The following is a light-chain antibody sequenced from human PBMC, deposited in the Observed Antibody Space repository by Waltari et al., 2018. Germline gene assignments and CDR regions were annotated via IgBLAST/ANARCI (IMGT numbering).Light chain of an antibody. CDR1: QSVGSN. J-gene: IGKJ1*01. CDR3: QQYNYWPPWT. Sequence: LMTQSPPTLSVSPGDRATLSCRARQSVGSNVAWYQQRPGQAPRLLISRASARATDIPARFSGSGSGTDFTLTISSGESEDVAVYYCQQYNYWPPWTFGQGTKVEI. V-gene: IGKV3-15*01. CDR2: RAS.